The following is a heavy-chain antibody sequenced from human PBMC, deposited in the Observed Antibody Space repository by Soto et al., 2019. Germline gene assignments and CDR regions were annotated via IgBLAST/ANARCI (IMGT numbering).Heavy chain of an antibody. D-gene: IGHD5-18*01. CDR3: ARVSGTGGYTYGLDY. J-gene: IGHJ4*02. CDR1: GGTFSSYA. V-gene: IGHV1-69*06. CDR2: IIPVFGTG. Sequence: QVQLVQSGAEVKKPGSSVKVSCKASGGTFSSYAINWVRQAPGQGLEWMGGIIPVFGTGIYAQKFQGRVTITADKSTNTAYMELSSLRSEDTAVYFCARVSGTGGYTYGLDYWGQGTLVTVSS.